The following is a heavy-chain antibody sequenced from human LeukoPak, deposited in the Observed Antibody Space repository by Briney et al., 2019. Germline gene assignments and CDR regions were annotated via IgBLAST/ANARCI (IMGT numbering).Heavy chain of an antibody. CDR1: GFTLSNYW. V-gene: IGHV3-74*01. Sequence: GGSLRLSCVASGFTLSNYWMHWVRQAPGKGLVWVSRINSDGSDTNYVDSVKGRFTISRDNAKNTLYLQMNSLRAEDTAVYYCARGRSITLLRGVAMSDGFDIWGQGAMVTVSS. J-gene: IGHJ3*02. CDR3: ARGRSITLLRGVAMSDGFDI. CDR2: INSDGSDT. D-gene: IGHD3-10*01.